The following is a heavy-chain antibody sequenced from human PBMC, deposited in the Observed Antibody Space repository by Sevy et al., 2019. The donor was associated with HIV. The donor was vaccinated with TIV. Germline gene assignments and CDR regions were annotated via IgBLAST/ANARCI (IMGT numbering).Heavy chain of an antibody. J-gene: IGHJ4*02. D-gene: IGHD3-10*01. CDR3: VRDINYYGSGGLDY. CDR1: GFTFSYYT. CDR2: ISSGSSYI. V-gene: IGHV3-21*01. Sequence: GGSLRLSCAASGFTFSYYTMNWVRQAPGKGLEWVSYISSGSSYIHYADSVKGRCTISRDNAKNSVYLQMNSLRAEDTAVYYCVRDINYYGSGGLDYWGLGTLVTVSS.